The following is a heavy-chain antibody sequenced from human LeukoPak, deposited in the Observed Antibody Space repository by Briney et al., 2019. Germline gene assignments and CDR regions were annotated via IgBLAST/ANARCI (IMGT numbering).Heavy chain of an antibody. CDR3: AKSMVTPDY. Sequence: PGGSLRLSCAASGFTFSGYDMSWVRQAPGKGLEWVSVISSSGGNTYYADSVKGRFTISRNNSKNTLYLRMNSLRAEDTAVYYCAKSMVTPDYWGQGTLVTVSS. CDR2: ISSSGGNT. V-gene: IGHV3-23*01. CDR1: GFTFSGYD. D-gene: IGHD4-17*01. J-gene: IGHJ4*02.